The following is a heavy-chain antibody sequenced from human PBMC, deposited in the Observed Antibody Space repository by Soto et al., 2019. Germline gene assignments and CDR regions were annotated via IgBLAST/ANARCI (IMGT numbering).Heavy chain of an antibody. D-gene: IGHD3-22*01. CDR3: ARGHDSSGYFFDY. CDR1: EFTFSNYA. CDR2: ISYDGSNK. Sequence: GGSLRLSCAASEFTFSNYAMHWVRQAPGKGLEWVAIISYDGSNKFYADSVKGQFTISRDNSKNTLYLQMNSLRAEDTAVYYCARGHDSSGYFFDYWGQGTQVTVSS. J-gene: IGHJ4*02. V-gene: IGHV3-30-3*01.